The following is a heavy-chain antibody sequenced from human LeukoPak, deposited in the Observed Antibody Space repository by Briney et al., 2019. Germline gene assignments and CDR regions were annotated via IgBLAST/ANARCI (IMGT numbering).Heavy chain of an antibody. CDR1: GGSISSSSYY. Sequence: SETLSLTCTVSGGSISSSSYYWGWIRQPPGKGLEWIGSIYHSGSTYYNPSLKSRVTISVDTSKNQFSLKLSSVTAADTAVYYCARESPLPDYYDSSGYANWGQGTLVTVSS. J-gene: IGHJ4*02. V-gene: IGHV4-39*07. D-gene: IGHD3-22*01. CDR2: IYHSGST. CDR3: ARESPLPDYYDSSGYAN.